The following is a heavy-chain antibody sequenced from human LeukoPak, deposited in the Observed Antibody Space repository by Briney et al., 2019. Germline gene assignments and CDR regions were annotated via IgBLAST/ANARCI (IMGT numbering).Heavy chain of an antibody. J-gene: IGHJ5*02. CDR1: GFTFSTYA. Sequence: GGSLRLSCVASGFTFSTYAMSWVRQAPGKGLEWVSTISADGGSTYYADSVRGRFIISRDNSKNTLYLQMNSLRVEDTAVYYCAGYSYTRGFDPWGQGTLVIVSS. CDR2: ISADGGST. V-gene: IGHV3-23*01. D-gene: IGHD2-15*01. CDR3: AGYSYTRGFDP.